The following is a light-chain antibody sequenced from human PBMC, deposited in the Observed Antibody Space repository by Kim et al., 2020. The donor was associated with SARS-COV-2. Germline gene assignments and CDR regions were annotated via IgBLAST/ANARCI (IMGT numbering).Light chain of an antibody. Sequence: ETATLTCSGNSNNVGDEGAGWLQQYQGHPPKRLFYRNNNRPSGISERLSASRSGNTASLTITGLQPEDEADYYCSAWDRSLGAWVFGGGTQLTVL. CDR3: SAWDRSLGAWV. J-gene: IGLJ2*01. CDR2: RNN. V-gene: IGLV10-54*01. CDR1: SNNVGDEG.